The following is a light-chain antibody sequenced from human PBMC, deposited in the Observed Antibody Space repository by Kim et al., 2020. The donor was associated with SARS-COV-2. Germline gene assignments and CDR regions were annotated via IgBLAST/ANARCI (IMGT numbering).Light chain of an antibody. Sequence: TVIISSSGSTSNIGSHSVTWYQQLPGTAPKLLIYNSDRRPSGVPDRFTGSKSGTSASLAISGLQSHDEAEYFCAAWDDSLNGYVFGTGTKVTVL. V-gene: IGLV1-44*01. CDR2: NSD. CDR3: AAWDDSLNGYV. CDR1: TSNIGSHS. J-gene: IGLJ1*01.